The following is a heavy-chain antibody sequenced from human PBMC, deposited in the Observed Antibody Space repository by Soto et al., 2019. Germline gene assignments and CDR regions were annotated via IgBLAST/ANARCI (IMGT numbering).Heavy chain of an antibody. CDR3: ALSGGRLVREGPYSYYGMDV. Sequence: GSLRLSCAASGFTFSIYDTHWVRQATGKGLEWVSAIRTAGDTYYPGSLKGRFPISRENAKNSLYLQMNSLRAGDTAGYYCALSGGRLVREGPYSYYGMDVWGQGPTVTVSS. CDR2: IRTAGDT. D-gene: IGHD6-19*01. CDR1: GFTFSIYD. V-gene: IGHV3-13*01. J-gene: IGHJ6*02.